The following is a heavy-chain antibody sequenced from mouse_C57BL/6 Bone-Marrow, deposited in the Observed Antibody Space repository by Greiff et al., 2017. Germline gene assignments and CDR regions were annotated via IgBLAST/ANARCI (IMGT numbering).Heavy chain of an antibody. J-gene: IGHJ3*01. CDR3: ARDDDY. Sequence: VQLQQPGAELVMPGASVKLSCKASGYTFTSYWMNWVKQRPGQGLEWIGKIDPSDSYTNYNQTFKGKSTLTVDKSSSTSYMQLGSLASEYSAVYCCARDDDYWGQGTLVTVSA. CDR1: GYTFTSYW. CDR2: IDPSDSYT. V-gene: IGHV1-69*01.